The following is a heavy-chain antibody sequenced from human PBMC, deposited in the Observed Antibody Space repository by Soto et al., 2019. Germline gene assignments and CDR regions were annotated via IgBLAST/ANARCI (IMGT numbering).Heavy chain of an antibody. CDR1: GFTFSSYS. D-gene: IGHD1-26*01. J-gene: IGHJ4*02. CDR3: ARGGGGGGSYSGDFDY. V-gene: IGHV3-48*01. Sequence: EVQLVESGGGLVQPGGSLRLSCAASGFTFSSYSMNWVRQAPGKGLEWVSYIISSSSTIYYADSVKGRFTISRDNAKXXVSRQMNSLRAEETAVYYGARGGGGGGSYSGDFDYWGQGTLVTVSS. CDR2: IISSSSTI.